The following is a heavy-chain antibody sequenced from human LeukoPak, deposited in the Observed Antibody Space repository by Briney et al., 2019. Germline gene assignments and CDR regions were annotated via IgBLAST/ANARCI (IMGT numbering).Heavy chain of an antibody. Sequence: SETLSLTCAVYGGSFSGYYWSWIRQPPGKGLEWIGYTYYSGSTNYNPSLKSRVTISVDTSKNQFSLRLTSVTAADTAVYFCATLVSTRYYFDYWGQGTLVTVSS. J-gene: IGHJ4*02. D-gene: IGHD5/OR15-5a*01. CDR3: ATLVSTRYYFDY. CDR2: TYYSGST. CDR1: GGSFSGYY. V-gene: IGHV4-59*08.